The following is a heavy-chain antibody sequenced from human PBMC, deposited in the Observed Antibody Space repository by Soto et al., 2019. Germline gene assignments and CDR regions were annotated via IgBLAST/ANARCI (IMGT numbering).Heavy chain of an antibody. CDR1: GYTFTSYG. CDR2: ISAYNGNT. D-gene: IGHD2-15*01. V-gene: IGHV1-18*01. CDR3: VVAAILSDVDF. J-gene: IGHJ4*02. Sequence: QAQLVQSGAEVKKPGASVKVSCKRSGYTFTSYGITWVRQAPRQGLEWMGWISAYNGNTNYAQKIQGRVTLTTDTSMSTADMDLRRLRSYDTPVYYLVVAAILSDVDFWRQGTLVSVSS.